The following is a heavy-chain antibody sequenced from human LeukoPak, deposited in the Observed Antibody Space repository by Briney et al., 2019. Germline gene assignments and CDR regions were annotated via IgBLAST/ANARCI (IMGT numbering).Heavy chain of an antibody. CDR3: AREVDSAMAFDY. CDR2: SIPILGIA. D-gene: IGHD5-18*01. CDR1: GGTFSSYA. J-gene: IGHJ4*02. Sequence: GSSVKVSCKASGGTFSSYAISWVRQAPGQGLEWMGRSIPILGIANYAQKFQGRVTITAGKSTSTAYMELSSLRSEDTAVYYCAREVDSAMAFDYWRQGTPVTVSS. V-gene: IGHV1-69*04.